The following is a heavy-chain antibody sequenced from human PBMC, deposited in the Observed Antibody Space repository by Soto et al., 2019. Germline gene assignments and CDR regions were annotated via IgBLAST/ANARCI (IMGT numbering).Heavy chain of an antibody. D-gene: IGHD4-17*01. V-gene: IGHV1-46*01. J-gene: IGHJ4*02. Sequence: WKEAGNAFSKDSRGWGRQAPGQGLEWMGIIDPSDGSTNYAQNFQGSVTVTRDTSTYTVYMELSSLRYDDTAVYYCARDPTVAAYYFDYWGQGARVTVSA. CDR3: ARDPTVAAYYFDY. CDR2: IDPSDGST. CDR1: GNAFSKDS.